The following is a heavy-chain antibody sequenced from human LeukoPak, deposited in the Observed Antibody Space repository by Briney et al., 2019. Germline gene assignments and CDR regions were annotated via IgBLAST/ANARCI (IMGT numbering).Heavy chain of an antibody. CDR2: INLNNGDT. D-gene: IGHD3-9*01. V-gene: IGHV1-2*02. Sequence: ASVKVSCKASGYTFTGYYMHWVRQAPGQGLEWLGWINLNNGDTQYAQKFQGRVTMTRDTSISTAYMDLSRLTSDDTAVYYCARDVRGDDILTMDVWGKGTTVTISP. CDR3: ARDVRGDDILTMDV. J-gene: IGHJ6*04. CDR1: GYTFTGYY.